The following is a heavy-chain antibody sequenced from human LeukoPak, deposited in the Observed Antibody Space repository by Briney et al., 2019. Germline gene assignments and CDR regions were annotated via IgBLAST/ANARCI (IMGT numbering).Heavy chain of an antibody. D-gene: IGHD5-12*01. J-gene: IGHJ6*02. CDR3: AKDGEGDLEWLPPMDV. Sequence: GGAPRLSCAASWVTFCIHALGWGRQAPGEGVGGGSSITGSGGSTYYGDSVKGRFTIARDNSRDTLYLQMNSLRAEDTAVYYCAKDGEGDLEWLPPMDVWGQGTTVTVSS. V-gene: IGHV3-23*01. CDR1: WVTFCIHA. CDR2: ITGSGGST.